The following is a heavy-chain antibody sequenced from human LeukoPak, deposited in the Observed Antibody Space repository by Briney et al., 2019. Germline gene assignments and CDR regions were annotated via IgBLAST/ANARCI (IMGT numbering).Heavy chain of an antibody. V-gene: IGHV3-21*01. Sequence: GGSLRLSCAASGFTFSSYSMNWVRQAPGKGLEWVSSISSSSSYIYYADSVKGRFTISRDNAKNSLYLEMHSLRGEDTAVYYCASGGHVDYCGQGTLVTVSS. CDR3: ASGGHVDY. D-gene: IGHD3-16*01. CDR2: ISSSSSYI. J-gene: IGHJ4*02. CDR1: GFTFSSYS.